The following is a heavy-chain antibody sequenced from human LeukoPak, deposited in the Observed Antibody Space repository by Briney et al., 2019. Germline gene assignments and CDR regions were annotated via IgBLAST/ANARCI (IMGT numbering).Heavy chain of an antibody. D-gene: IGHD2-2*01. CDR1: GFTFSSYA. CDR2: ISYDGSNK. CDR3: ARDSDGGGVVVPAAMEY. J-gene: IGHJ4*02. Sequence: GSLRLSCAASGFTFSSYAMHWVRQAPGKGLEWVAVISYDGSNKYYADSVKGRFTISRDNSKNTLYLQMNSLRAEDTAVYYCARDSDGGGVVVPAAMEYWGQGTLVTVSS. V-gene: IGHV3-30-3*01.